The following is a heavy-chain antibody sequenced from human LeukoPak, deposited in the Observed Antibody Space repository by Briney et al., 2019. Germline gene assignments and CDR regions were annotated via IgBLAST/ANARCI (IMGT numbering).Heavy chain of an antibody. CDR3: AELGITMIGGV. D-gene: IGHD3-10*02. CDR2: ISSSGSTI. Sequence: PGGSLRLSCAASGFSFSSYEMNWVRQAPGKGLEWVSYISSSGSTIYYAVSVKGRFSISRDNAKNSLYLQMNSLRAEDTAVYYCAELGITMIGGVWGKGTTVTISS. J-gene: IGHJ6*04. CDR1: GFSFSSYE. V-gene: IGHV3-48*03.